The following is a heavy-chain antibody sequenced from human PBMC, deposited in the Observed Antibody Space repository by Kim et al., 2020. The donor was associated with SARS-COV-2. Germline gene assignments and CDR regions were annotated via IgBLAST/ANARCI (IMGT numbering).Heavy chain of an antibody. V-gene: IGHV1-2*02. CDR3: AGAARNFDY. D-gene: IGHD6-6*01. Sequence: GGTNYAQKFQGRVTMTRDTSISTAYMELSRLRSDDTAVYYCAGAARNFDYWGQGTLVTVSS. CDR2: GGT. J-gene: IGHJ4*02.